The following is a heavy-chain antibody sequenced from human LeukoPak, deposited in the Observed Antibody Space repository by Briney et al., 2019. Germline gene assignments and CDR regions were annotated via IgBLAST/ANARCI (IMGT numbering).Heavy chain of an antibody. V-gene: IGHV3-23*01. Sequence: GGSLRLSCAASGFTFSSYAMSWVRQAPGKGLEWVSAISGSGGSTYYADSVKGRFTISRDNSKNTLYLQMNSLRAEDTAVYYCAKGRFYSGSYYGNWFDPWGQGTLVTVSS. CDR1: GFTFSSYA. CDR2: ISGSGGST. CDR3: AKGRFYSGSYYGNWFDP. D-gene: IGHD3-10*01. J-gene: IGHJ5*02.